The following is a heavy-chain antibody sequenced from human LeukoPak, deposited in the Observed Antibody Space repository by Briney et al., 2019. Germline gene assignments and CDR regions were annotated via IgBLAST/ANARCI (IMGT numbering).Heavy chain of an antibody. CDR2: INYGGTT. D-gene: IGHD3-10*01. J-gene: IGHJ4*02. CDR3: ARYVVSGSGRYYFDY. Sequence: SETLSLTCTVSGGSISSSNYYWSWIRQPPGRELEWIASINYGGTTYYNPSLKSRVTISVDTSKNQFSLRLSSVTAADTAVYLCARYVVSGSGRYYFDYWGQGSLVPVSS. V-gene: IGHV4-39*01. CDR1: GGSISSSNYY.